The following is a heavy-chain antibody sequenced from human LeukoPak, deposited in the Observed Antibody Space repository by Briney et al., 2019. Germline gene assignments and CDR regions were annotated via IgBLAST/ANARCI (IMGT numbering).Heavy chain of an antibody. D-gene: IGHD2-15*01. V-gene: IGHV3-30*02. J-gene: IGHJ6*02. Sequence: GGSLRPSCAASGFTFSSYGMHWVRQAPGKGLEWVAVIWCDGSNKYYADSVKGRFTISRDNSKNTLYLQMNSLRAEDTAVYYCAKARDCSGGSCYLYYYGMDVWGQGTTVTVSS. CDR3: AKARDCSGGSCYLYYYGMDV. CDR2: IWCDGSNK. CDR1: GFTFSSYG.